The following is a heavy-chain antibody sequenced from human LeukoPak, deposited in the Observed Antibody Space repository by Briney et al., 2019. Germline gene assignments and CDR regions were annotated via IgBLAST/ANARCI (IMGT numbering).Heavy chain of an antibody. D-gene: IGHD3-16*02. CDR1: GYTFTSYY. CDR2: INPSGGST. Sequence: ASVKVSCKTSGYTFTSYYMHWVRQAPGQGLEWMGIINPSGGSTSYAQKFQGRVTMTRDTSTSTVYMELSSLRSEDTAVYYCARDRDDYVWGSYRSGPDAFDIWGQGTMVTVSS. J-gene: IGHJ3*02. V-gene: IGHV1-46*01. CDR3: ARDRDDYVWGSYRSGPDAFDI.